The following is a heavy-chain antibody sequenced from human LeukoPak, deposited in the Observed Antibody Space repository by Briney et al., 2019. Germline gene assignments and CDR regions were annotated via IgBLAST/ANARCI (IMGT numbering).Heavy chain of an antibody. CDR1: GFTFSSYS. Sequence: PGGSLRLSCAASGFTFSSYSMNWVRQAPGKGLEWVSYISSSSSTIYYADSAKGRFTISRDNAKDSLYLQINSLRAEDTAVYYCATKGGNYFNYWGQGTLVTVSS. J-gene: IGHJ4*02. V-gene: IGHV3-48*04. CDR2: ISSSSSTI. CDR3: ATKGGNYFNY. D-gene: IGHD1-26*01.